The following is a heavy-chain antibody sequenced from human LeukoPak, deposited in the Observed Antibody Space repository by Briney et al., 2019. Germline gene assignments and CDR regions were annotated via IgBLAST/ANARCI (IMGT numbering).Heavy chain of an antibody. Sequence: SVKVSCKASGGTFSRYAISWVRQAPGQGLEWMGRIIPILGIANYAQKFQGRVTITADKSTSTAYMELSSLRSEDTAVYYCARDDGSGYDTYYYYGMDVWGQGTTVTVSS. CDR1: GGTFSRYA. CDR3: ARDDGSGYDTYYYYGMDV. D-gene: IGHD5-12*01. CDR2: IIPILGIA. J-gene: IGHJ6*02. V-gene: IGHV1-69*04.